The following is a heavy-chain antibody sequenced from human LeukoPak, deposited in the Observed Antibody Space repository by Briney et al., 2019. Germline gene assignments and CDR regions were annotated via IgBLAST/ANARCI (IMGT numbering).Heavy chain of an antibody. J-gene: IGHJ2*01. V-gene: IGHV1-58*01. D-gene: IGHD2-2*01. CDR2: IVVGSGNT. Sequence: SVKVSCKASGFTFTSSAVQWVGQARGQRLEWIGWIVVGSGNTNYAQKFQERVTITRDMSTSTAYMELSSLRSEDTAVYYCAADLGSKVGFDLWGRGTLVTVSS. CDR3: AADLGSKVGFDL. CDR1: GFTFTSSA.